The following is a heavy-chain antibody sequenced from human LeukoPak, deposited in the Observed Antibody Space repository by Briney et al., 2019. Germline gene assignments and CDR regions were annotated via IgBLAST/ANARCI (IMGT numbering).Heavy chain of an antibody. Sequence: SETLSLTCTVSGGSISSFYWSWIRQPPGKGLEWIGYMHYGGSPNYNPSLKSRVITSLDTSKKQSSLKLNSVTTADTAVYYCVTGRYSYGWYDHWGQGILVIVSS. V-gene: IGHV4-59*13. CDR1: GGSISSFY. D-gene: IGHD1-26*01. J-gene: IGHJ5*02. CDR2: MHYGGSP. CDR3: VTGRYSYGWYDH.